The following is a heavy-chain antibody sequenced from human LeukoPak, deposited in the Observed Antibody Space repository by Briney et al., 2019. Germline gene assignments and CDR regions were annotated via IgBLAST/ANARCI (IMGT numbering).Heavy chain of an antibody. D-gene: IGHD3-3*01. CDR1: GFTFSSYW. CDR2: IKQDGSEK. CDR3: AGGPYYDFWSGFTKDYYYYGMDV. J-gene: IGHJ6*02. Sequence: PGGSLRLSCAASGFTFSSYWMSWVRQAPGRGLEWVANIKQDGSEKYYVDSVKGRFTISRDNAKNSLYLQMNSLRAEDTAVYYCAGGPYYDFWSGFTKDYYYYGMDVWGQGTTVTVSS. V-gene: IGHV3-7*01.